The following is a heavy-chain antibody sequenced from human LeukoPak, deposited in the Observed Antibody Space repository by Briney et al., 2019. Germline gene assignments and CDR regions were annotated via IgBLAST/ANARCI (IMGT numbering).Heavy chain of an antibody. D-gene: IGHD5-18*01. CDR1: GFTFSNAW. J-gene: IGHJ6*04. CDR2: IKSKTDGGTT. CDR3: TTGATWIQIGFYYYGMDV. Sequence: PGGFLRLSCAASGFTFSNAWMSWVRQAPGKGLEWVGRIKSKTDGGTTDYAAPVKGRFTISRDDSKNTLYLQMNSLKTEDTAVYYCTTGATWIQIGFYYYGMDVWGKGTTVTVSS. V-gene: IGHV3-15*01.